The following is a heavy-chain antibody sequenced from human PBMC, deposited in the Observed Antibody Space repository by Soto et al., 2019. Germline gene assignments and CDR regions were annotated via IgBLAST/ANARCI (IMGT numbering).Heavy chain of an antibody. CDR2: ISGDGAIT. Sequence: PGGSLRLSCAASGLTFSGYAMAWVRQAPGKGLEWVSSISGDGAITYYADSVKGRFTISRDNSRNTVYLQMNDLGAEDTALYYCAKDDVSVVRGGLDFRGQGPLVTVSS. CDR1: GLTFSGYA. D-gene: IGHD3-10*01. V-gene: IGHV3-23*01. CDR3: AKDDVSVVRGGLDF. J-gene: IGHJ4*01.